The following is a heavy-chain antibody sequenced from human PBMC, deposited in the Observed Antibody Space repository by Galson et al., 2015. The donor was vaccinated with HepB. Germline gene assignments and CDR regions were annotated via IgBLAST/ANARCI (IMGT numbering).Heavy chain of an antibody. CDR2: IYWDDDK. V-gene: IGHV2-5*02. D-gene: IGHD3-9*01. J-gene: IGHJ4*02. CDR3: AHRNNYDILTAYFGY. CDR1: GFSLTTRGVS. Sequence: PALVKPTQTLTLTCTFSGFSLTTRGVSVGWIRQPPRKALEWLALIYWDDDKRYSPSLRSRLTIIKDTSKNQVVLTMTNVDPVDTATYYCAHRNNYDILTAYFGYWGRGTLVTVSP.